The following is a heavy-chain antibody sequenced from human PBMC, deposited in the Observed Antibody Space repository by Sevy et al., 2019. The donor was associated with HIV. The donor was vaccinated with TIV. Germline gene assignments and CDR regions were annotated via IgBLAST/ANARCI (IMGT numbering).Heavy chain of an antibody. Sequence: GGSLRLSCTGSGFTFGGYALSWFRQAPGKGLEWVGFIRSKDYGGTREYAASVKGRCIISRDDSKSIAYLQMDSLKTEDTAVYYCTTDLGVFYGSGSSGAFDFWGQGTMVTVSS. CDR1: GFTFGGYA. J-gene: IGHJ3*01. D-gene: IGHD3-10*01. CDR2: IRSKDYGGTR. CDR3: TTDLGVFYGSGSSGAFDF. V-gene: IGHV3-49*03.